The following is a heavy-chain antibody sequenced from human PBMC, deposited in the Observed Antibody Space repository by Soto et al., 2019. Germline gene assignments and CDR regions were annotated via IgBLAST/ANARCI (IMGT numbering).Heavy chain of an antibody. J-gene: IGHJ4*02. Sequence: HPGGSLRLSCAASGFTFSSYAMHWVRQAPGKGLEWVAVISYDGSNKYYADSVKGRFTISRDNSKNTLYLQMNSLRAEDTAVYYCARDRMATFDYWGQGTLVTVSS. CDR3: ARDRMATFDY. CDR1: GFTFSSYA. CDR2: ISYDGSNK. V-gene: IGHV3-30-3*01. D-gene: IGHD2-8*01.